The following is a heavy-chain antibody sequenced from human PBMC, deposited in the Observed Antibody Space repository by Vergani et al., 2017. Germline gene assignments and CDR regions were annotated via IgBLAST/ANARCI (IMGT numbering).Heavy chain of an antibody. Sequence: VQLVESGPGLVKPSETLSLTCTVSGGSISSYYWSWIRQPPGKGLEWIGYIYYSGSTNYNPSLKSRVTISVDTSKNQFSLKLNSLTAADTAVYYCARAAAAALDYWGQGTLVTVSS. CDR1: GGSISSYY. CDR3: ARAAAAALDY. D-gene: IGHD6-13*01. V-gene: IGHV4-59*08. CDR2: IYYSGST. J-gene: IGHJ4*02.